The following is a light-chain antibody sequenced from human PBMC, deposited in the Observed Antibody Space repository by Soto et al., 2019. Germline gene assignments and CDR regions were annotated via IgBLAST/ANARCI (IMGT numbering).Light chain of an antibody. CDR2: GAS. V-gene: IGKV3-20*01. Sequence: EIVLTQSPGTLSLSPGERATLSCRASQSVSSSYLAWYQQKPGQAPRLLIYGASSRATGIPDRFSGSGSGTDFTLTISRLEPEDFATYYCQQYQSYPWTFGQGTKVDIK. J-gene: IGKJ1*01. CDR1: QSVSSSY. CDR3: QQYQSYPWT.